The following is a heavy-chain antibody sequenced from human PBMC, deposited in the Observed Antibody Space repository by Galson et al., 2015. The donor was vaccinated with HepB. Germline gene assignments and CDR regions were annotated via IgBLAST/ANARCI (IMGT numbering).Heavy chain of an antibody. V-gene: IGHV3-21*01. CDR3: ARVPYCSSTSCYAGDY. CDR2: ISSSSSYI. J-gene: IGHJ4*02. D-gene: IGHD2-2*01. CDR1: GFTFSSYS. Sequence: SLRLSCAASGFTFSSYSMNWVRQAPGKGLEWVSSISSSSSYIYYADSVKGRFTISRDNAKNSLYLQMNSLRAEDTAVYYCARVPYCSSTSCYAGDYWGQGTLVTVSS.